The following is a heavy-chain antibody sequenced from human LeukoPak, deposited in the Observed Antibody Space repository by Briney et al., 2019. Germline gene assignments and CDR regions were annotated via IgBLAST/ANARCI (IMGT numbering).Heavy chain of an antibody. CDR3: AKGNYDILTGYYLMVFDY. Sequence: QPGGSLSLSCAASGFPFSSYAMSWARQAPGKGLEWVSAISGSGGSTYYADSVKGRFTISRDNSKNTLYLQMNSLRAEDTAVYYCAKGNYDILTGYYLMVFDYWGQGTLVTVSS. J-gene: IGHJ4*02. V-gene: IGHV3-23*01. CDR2: ISGSGGST. D-gene: IGHD3-9*01. CDR1: GFPFSSYA.